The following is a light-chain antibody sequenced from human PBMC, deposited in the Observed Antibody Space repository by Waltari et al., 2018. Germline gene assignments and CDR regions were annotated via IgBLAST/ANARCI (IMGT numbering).Light chain of an antibody. J-gene: IGLJ2*01. Sequence: QSGLTQPPSVSGAPGQRVTIASTGSSTNIGAGYDVHWYQLFPGTAPNLLIYGNGNRPSGVPDRFSGSKSGTSASLAITGLQAEDEADYYCQSYDNTSGSIFGGGTKLTVL. V-gene: IGLV1-40*01. CDR1: STNIGAGYD. CDR2: GNG. CDR3: QSYDNTSGSI.